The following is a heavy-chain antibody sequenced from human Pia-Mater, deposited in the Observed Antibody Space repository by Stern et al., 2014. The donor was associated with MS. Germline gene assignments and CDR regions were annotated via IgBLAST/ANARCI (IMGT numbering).Heavy chain of an antibody. CDR3: ARDGRHTDNYGLDV. CDR1: GGTFNVYA. J-gene: IGHJ6*02. CDR2: IIPIFGTA. Sequence: VQLVESGAEVKKPGSSGKVSCKASGGTFNVYAINWLRQAPGQGLEWMGGIIPIFGTANYAQKSQGRVPITADESTRTSSMQLSSLRYDDTAVYYCARDGRHTDNYGLDVWGQGTTVTVSS. V-gene: IGHV1-69*01. D-gene: IGHD3-9*01.